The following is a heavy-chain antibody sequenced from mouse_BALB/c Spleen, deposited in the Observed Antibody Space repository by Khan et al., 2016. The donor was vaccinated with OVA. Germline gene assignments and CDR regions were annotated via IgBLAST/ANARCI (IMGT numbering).Heavy chain of an antibody. V-gene: IGHV3-1*02. CDR2: IDYSGTT. CDR3: VRWDY. J-gene: IGHJ2*01. CDR1: GYSITSGYS. Sequence: EVQLQESGPDLLKPSQSLSLTCTVTGYSITSGYSWHWIRQFPGHKLEWMGYIDYSGTTNYNPSLKNRISITREISKNQFFLQLNSVTTEDTATYYCVRWDYWGQGTTLTVSS.